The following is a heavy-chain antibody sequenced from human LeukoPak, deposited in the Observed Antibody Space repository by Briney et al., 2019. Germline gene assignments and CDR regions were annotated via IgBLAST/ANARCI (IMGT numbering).Heavy chain of an antibody. CDR2: MSPNSGNT. J-gene: IGHJ4*02. D-gene: IGHD7-27*01. CDR1: GYTFSSYD. V-gene: IGHV1-8*01. CDR3: VRTPPNWGADY. Sequence: ASVKVSCKASGYTFSSYDINWVRQATGQGLEWMGWMSPNSGNTGYAQKFQGRVTMTRNTAISTAYMELSSLRSEDTAVYYCVRTPPNWGADYWGQGTLVTVSS.